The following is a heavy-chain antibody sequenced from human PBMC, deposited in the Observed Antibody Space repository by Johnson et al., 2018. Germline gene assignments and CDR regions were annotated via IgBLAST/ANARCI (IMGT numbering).Heavy chain of an antibody. V-gene: IGHV4-59*01. Sequence: QVQLRESGPGLMEPSETLSLTCTVAGGSISSYFWSWIRQPPGKGLEWIGYIYYTVTTHYNPSLKSRVTISVEKSKNQVSLNLRSVTAADTAVYYCARLTRTFDFANFYGMDVWGQGTTVIVSS. CDR3: ARLTRTFDFANFYGMDV. J-gene: IGHJ6*02. CDR1: GGSISSYF. CDR2: IYYTVTT. D-gene: IGHD3/OR15-3a*01.